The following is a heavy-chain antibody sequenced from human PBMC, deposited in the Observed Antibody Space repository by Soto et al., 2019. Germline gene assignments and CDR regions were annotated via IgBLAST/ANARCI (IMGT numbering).Heavy chain of an antibody. Sequence: GESLKISCKGSGYSFTSYWISWVRQMPGKGLEWMGRIDPSDSYTNYSPSFQGHVTISADKSISTAYLQWSSLKASDTAMYYCATHKVSGYYYYGMDVWGQGTTATVSS. J-gene: IGHJ6*02. CDR1: GYSFTSYW. CDR3: ATHKVSGYYYYGMDV. CDR2: IDPSDSYT. V-gene: IGHV5-10-1*01.